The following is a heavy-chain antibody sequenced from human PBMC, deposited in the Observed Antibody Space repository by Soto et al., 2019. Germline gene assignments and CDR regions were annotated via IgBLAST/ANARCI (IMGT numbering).Heavy chain of an antibody. CDR1: GFSFNDYA. CDR2: ISSDGHHQ. CDR3: CRGTYYPQSSGLNADY. Sequence: GGSLRLSCATSGFSFNDYAMYWVRQAPGQGLEWVAIISSDGHHQFYLDNLRGRFTVSRDNSKNTLYLQMNSLRPEDTAVYYCCRGTYYPQSSGLNADYWGPGTVVTVSS. J-gene: IGHJ4*02. D-gene: IGHD3-22*01. V-gene: IGHV3-30*03.